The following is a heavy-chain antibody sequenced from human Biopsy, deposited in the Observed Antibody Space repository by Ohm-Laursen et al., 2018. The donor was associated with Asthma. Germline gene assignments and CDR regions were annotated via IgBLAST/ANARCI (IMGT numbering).Heavy chain of an antibody. CDR1: GGSISGGAYY. CDR3: ARRGGVRRYFDY. J-gene: IGHJ4*02. V-gene: IGHV4-30-4*01. Sequence: SQTLSLTCTVSGGSISGGAYYWSWVRQPPGKGLEWIGYIYYIGSTYYSPSLKSRVAISLDTSKNQFSLKLSSVTAADTAVYFCARRGGVRRYFDYWGQGTLVTVSS. D-gene: IGHD3-16*01. CDR2: IYYIGST.